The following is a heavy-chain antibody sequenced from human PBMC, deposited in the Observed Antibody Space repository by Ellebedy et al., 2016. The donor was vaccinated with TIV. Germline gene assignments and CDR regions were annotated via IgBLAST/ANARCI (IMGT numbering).Heavy chain of an antibody. J-gene: IGHJ4*02. CDR3: ARAHRISEGLFDY. CDR2: IYYTGST. V-gene: IGHV4-59*01. D-gene: IGHD2/OR15-2a*01. CDR1: GGSISTYY. Sequence: MPSETLSLTCTVSGGSISTYYWSWIRQSPGKGLEWIGNIYYTGSTNQNPSLKSRVTIAADTSKNHFSLKLTSVTAADTAVYYCARAHRISEGLFDYWGQGIMVTVSS.